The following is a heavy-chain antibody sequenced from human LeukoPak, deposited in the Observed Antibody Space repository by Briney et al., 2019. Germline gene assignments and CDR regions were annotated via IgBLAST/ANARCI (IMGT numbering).Heavy chain of an antibody. Sequence: SVKVSCKASGGTFSNYAISWVRQAPGQGLEWMGGIIPIFGTANYAQKFRGRVTITADKSTRTAYMELSSLRSEDTAVYYCARDSSSSGGGDFDYWGQGTLVTVSS. J-gene: IGHJ4*02. D-gene: IGHD6-6*01. CDR3: ARDSSSSGGGDFDY. CDR1: GGTFSNYA. CDR2: IIPIFGTA. V-gene: IGHV1-69*06.